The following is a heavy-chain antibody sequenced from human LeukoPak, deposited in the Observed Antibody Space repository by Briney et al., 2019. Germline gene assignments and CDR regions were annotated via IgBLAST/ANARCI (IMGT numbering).Heavy chain of an antibody. CDR2: IYPGDSDT. J-gene: IGHJ3*02. V-gene: IGHV5-51*01. CDR1: GYSFTSYW. CDR3: ASPRYDSSGYYPHDAFDI. Sequence: GESLKISCKGSGYSFTSYWIGWVRHVPGKGLEYMGIIYPGDSDTRYSPSFQGQVTISADKSISTAYLQWSSLKASDTAMYYCASPRYDSSGYYPHDAFDIWGQGTMVTVSS. D-gene: IGHD3-22*01.